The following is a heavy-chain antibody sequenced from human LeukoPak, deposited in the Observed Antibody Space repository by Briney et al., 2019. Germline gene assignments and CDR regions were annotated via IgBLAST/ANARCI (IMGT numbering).Heavy chain of an antibody. CDR1: GYTFTNYG. CDR3: ARDPIYYYDSSGYFSDYYMDV. V-gene: IGHV1-18*01. D-gene: IGHD3-22*01. J-gene: IGHJ6*03. CDR2: ISAYNGNT. Sequence: ASVTVSCKASGYTFTNYGISWVRQAPGQGLEWMGWISAYNGNTNYAQKLQGRVTMTTDTSTSTAYMELRSLRSDDTAVYYCARDPIYYYDSSGYFSDYYMDVWGKGTTVTVSS.